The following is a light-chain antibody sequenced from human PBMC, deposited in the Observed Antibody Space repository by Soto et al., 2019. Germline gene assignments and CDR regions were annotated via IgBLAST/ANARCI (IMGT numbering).Light chain of an antibody. V-gene: IGKV3-15*01. Sequence: EIVMTQSPATLSVSPGERATLSCRASQSVYNNLAWYQQKPGQAPRLLIYGASTRATGIPARFSGRGSRTAFTPTNSILQSEDLAVYCGQQYNLWHSVTFDPGTTVHI. CDR1: QSVYNN. CDR3: QQYNLWHSVT. CDR2: GAS. J-gene: IGKJ3*01.